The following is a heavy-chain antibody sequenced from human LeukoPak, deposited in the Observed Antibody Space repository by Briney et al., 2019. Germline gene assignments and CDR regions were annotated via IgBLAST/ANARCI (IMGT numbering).Heavy chain of an antibody. J-gene: IGHJ4*02. Sequence: GRSLRLSCAASGFTFDDYAMHWVRQAPGKGLEWVSGISWNSGSIGYADSVKGRITISRDNAKNSLYLQMNSLRAEDTAVYYCARRYSSRGFDYWGQGTLVTVSS. V-gene: IGHV3-9*01. D-gene: IGHD6-13*01. CDR3: ARRYSSRGFDY. CDR1: GFTFDDYA. CDR2: ISWNSGSI.